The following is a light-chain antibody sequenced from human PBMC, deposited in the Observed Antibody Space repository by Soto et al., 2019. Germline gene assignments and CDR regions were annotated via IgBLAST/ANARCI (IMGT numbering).Light chain of an antibody. CDR3: QHYNSYSAWT. CDR1: QTISSW. Sequence: DIQMTQSPSTLSGSVGDRVTITCRASQTISSWLAWYQQKPGKAPKLLIYKASTVKSGVPSRFSGSGSGTEFTLTISSLQPDDFATYYCQHYNSYSAWTFGEGTKVDI. CDR2: KAS. J-gene: IGKJ1*01. V-gene: IGKV1-5*03.